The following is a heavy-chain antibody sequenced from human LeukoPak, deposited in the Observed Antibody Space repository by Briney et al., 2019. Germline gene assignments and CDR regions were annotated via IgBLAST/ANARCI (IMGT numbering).Heavy chain of an antibody. J-gene: IGHJ3*02. CDR1: GFTVSSNY. CDR3: VQEGPRGLAFDI. CDR2: IYSGGST. Sequence: GGSLRLSCAASGFTVSSNYMSWVRQAPGKGLEWVSVIYSGGSTYYADSVKGRFAISRDNSKNTLYLQMNSLRAEDTAVYYCVQEGPRGLAFDIWGQGTKVTVSS. V-gene: IGHV3-53*01.